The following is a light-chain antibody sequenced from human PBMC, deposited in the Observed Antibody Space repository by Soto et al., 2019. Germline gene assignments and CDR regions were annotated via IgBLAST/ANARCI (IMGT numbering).Light chain of an antibody. CDR1: QIVNNH. CDR3: QQRHSDLS. V-gene: IGKV3-11*01. Sequence: EIVLTQSPATLSLSPGEGATLSCRASQIVNNHLAWFQQKPGQAPRLLIYDASNRATDIPARFSGSGSGTDFTLTISSLEPEDFALYYCQQRHSDLSFGGGTKVEIK. CDR2: DAS. J-gene: IGKJ4*01.